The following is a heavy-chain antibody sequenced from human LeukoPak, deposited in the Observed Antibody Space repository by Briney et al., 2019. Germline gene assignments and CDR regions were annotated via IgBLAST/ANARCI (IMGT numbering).Heavy chain of an antibody. Sequence: GRSPRLSCATSGFTFSSYSMHWVRQAPGKGLEWVAVISYDGNNKYYADSVKGRFTISRDNSKNTLYLQMNSLRAEDTAAYYCARGRIVGAKGDAFDIWGQGTMVTVSS. D-gene: IGHD1-26*01. J-gene: IGHJ3*02. CDR3: ARGRIVGAKGDAFDI. CDR2: ISYDGNNK. CDR1: GFTFSSYS. V-gene: IGHV3-30-3*01.